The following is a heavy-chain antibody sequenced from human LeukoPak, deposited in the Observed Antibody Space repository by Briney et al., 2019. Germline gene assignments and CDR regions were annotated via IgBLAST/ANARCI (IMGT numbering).Heavy chain of an antibody. Sequence: PGGSLRLSCAASGFSFSDYAMSWVRQAPGKGLEWVSAITGPGEGTWYADSVQGRFTTSRDNSKNTLYLQMNSLRAEDTAVYFCAKCMYGWYQIDYWGQGTLVTVSS. CDR1: GFSFSDYA. D-gene: IGHD6-19*01. CDR2: ITGPGEGT. V-gene: IGHV3-23*01. CDR3: AKCMYGWYQIDY. J-gene: IGHJ4*02.